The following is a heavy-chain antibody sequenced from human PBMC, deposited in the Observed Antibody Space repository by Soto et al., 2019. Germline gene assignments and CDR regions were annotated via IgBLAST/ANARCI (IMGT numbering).Heavy chain of an antibody. CDR2: ISAYNGNT. D-gene: IGHD2-8*02. J-gene: IGHJ4*02. CDR3: ARERGATTGRGYFSGGLLRPFDY. CDR1: GYTFTSYG. Sequence: RASVKVSCKASGYTFTSYGISWVRQAPGQGLEWMGWISAYNGNTNYAQKLQGRVTMTTDTSTSTAYMELRSLRSDDTAVYYCARERGATTGRGYFSGGLLRPFDYWRQRTLVTVSS. V-gene: IGHV1-18*04.